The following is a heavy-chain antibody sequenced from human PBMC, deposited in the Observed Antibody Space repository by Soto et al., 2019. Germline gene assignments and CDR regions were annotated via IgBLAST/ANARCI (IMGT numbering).Heavy chain of an antibody. Sequence: PSETLSLTCAVSGGSISSGGYSWSWIRQPPGKGLEWIGYIYHSGSTYYNPSLKSRVTISVDRSRNQFSLKLSSVTAADTAVYYCARHWGRGYSIGVGYWGQGTLVTVSS. CDR2: IYHSGST. CDR1: GGSISSGGYS. J-gene: IGHJ4*02. CDR3: ARHWGRGYSIGVGY. V-gene: IGHV4-30-2*01. D-gene: IGHD5-18*01.